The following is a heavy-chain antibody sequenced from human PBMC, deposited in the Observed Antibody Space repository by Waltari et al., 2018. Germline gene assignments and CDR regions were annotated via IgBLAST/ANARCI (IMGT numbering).Heavy chain of an antibody. CDR2: IYTTGTH. V-gene: IGHV4-4*07. CDR3: ARMKNNRESAASWYPPSFDS. J-gene: IGHJ5*01. D-gene: IGHD6-13*01. CDR1: GSSISHFY. Sequence: QVHLQESGPGLVKPSDTLSLTCSVSGSSISHFYWSWLRLSAAHGLEWVGRIYTTGTHNYSPSRTSRVTMSIDTSKNLLSLNLRSVTAADTGTYYCARMKNNRESAASWYPPSFDSWGQGIHVTVSS.